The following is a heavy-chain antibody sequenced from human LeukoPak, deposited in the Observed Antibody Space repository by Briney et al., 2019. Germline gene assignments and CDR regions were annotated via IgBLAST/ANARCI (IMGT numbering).Heavy chain of an antibody. D-gene: IGHD1-26*01. CDR3: AKRPSIVGAYYFDY. J-gene: IGHJ4*02. Sequence: GGSLRLSCAASGFTFSSYAMSWVRQAPGKGLEWVSAVSVSGDSTYYADSVKGRFTISRDNSKNTLYLQMNSLRAEDTAVYYCAKRPSIVGAYYFDYWGQGTLVTVSS. CDR2: VSVSGDST. CDR1: GFTFSSYA. V-gene: IGHV3-23*01.